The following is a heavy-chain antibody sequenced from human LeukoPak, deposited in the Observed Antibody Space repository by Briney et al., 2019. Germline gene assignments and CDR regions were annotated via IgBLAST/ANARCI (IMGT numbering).Heavy chain of an antibody. J-gene: IGHJ4*02. CDR3: ASYFHYGDYASLWY. Sequence: GGSLRLSCAASGFTFSSYGMHWVRQAPGKGLEWVSSISENGESTYYADSVKGRFTISRDNSRNTLYLQMNSLRAEDTAVYYCASYFHYGDYASLWYWGQGTLVTVSS. CDR2: ISENGEST. D-gene: IGHD4-17*01. V-gene: IGHV3-23*01. CDR1: GFTFSSYG.